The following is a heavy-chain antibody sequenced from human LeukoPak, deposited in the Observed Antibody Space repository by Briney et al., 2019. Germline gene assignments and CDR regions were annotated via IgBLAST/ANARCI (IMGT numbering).Heavy chain of an antibody. CDR3: ARDQPIGYNYGYPFDN. Sequence: GESLRLSCAASGFTFSDYYMSWIRQAPGKGLEWVSYISSSGSTIYYADSVKGRFTISRDNAKNSLYLQMNNLRVEDTAVYYCARDQPIGYNYGYPFDNWGQGTLVTVSS. J-gene: IGHJ4*02. D-gene: IGHD5-18*01. V-gene: IGHV3-11*04. CDR2: ISSSGSTI. CDR1: GFTFSDYY.